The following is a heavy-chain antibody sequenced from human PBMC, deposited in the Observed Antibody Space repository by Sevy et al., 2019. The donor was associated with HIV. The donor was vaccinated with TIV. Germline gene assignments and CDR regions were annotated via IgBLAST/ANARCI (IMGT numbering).Heavy chain of an antibody. CDR1: GFTFGNYV. V-gene: IGHV3-30*04. D-gene: IGHD6-19*01. CDR2: IASYGNDE. Sequence: GGSLRLSCAASGFTFGNYVMHWVRQAPGKGLEWVTFIASYGNDEEYADSVKGRFTISRDNSKNTLYLQMNSLRPEDTAVYYCARSVLAVAGSYGKDVWGQGTTVTVSS. CDR3: ARSVLAVAGSYGKDV. J-gene: IGHJ6*02.